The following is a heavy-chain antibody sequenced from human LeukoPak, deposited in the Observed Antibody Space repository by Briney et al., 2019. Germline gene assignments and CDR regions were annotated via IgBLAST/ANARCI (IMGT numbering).Heavy chain of an antibody. V-gene: IGHV3-33*01. J-gene: IGHJ4*02. D-gene: IGHD6-13*01. CDR1: GFTFRSYG. CDR2: VWYDGNNR. CDR3: ARGSGAAAGAFDY. Sequence: GGSLRLSCAASGFTFRSYGMHWVRQAPGKGLEWVAIVWYDGNNRYYADSVKGRFTVSRDNSKDTVSLQLNSLRAEDSAVYYCARGSGAAAGAFDYWGQGTLVTVPS.